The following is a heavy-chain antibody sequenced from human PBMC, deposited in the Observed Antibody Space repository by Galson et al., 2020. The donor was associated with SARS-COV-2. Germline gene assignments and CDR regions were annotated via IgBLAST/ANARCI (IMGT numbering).Heavy chain of an antibody. CDR1: GGSFSGYY. CDR3: ARGTVTTYLNYYYYYYMDV. J-gene: IGHJ6*03. D-gene: IGHD4-17*01. V-gene: IGHV4-34*01. Sequence: SETLSLTCTVYGGSFSGYYWSWIRQPPGKGLEWIGEINYSGSTNYNPSLKSRVTISVDTSKNQFSLKLSSVTAADTAVYYCARGTVTTYLNYYYYYYMDVWGKGTTVTVSS. CDR2: INYSGST.